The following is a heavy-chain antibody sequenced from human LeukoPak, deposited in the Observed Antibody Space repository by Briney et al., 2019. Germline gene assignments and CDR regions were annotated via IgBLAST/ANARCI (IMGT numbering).Heavy chain of an antibody. D-gene: IGHD3-22*01. CDR1: GYTFTSYG. CDR2: ISAYNGNT. CDR3: AREVRSGYYGRNAFDI. J-gene: IGHJ3*02. V-gene: IGHV1-18*01. Sequence: GASVKVSCKASGYTFTSYGISWVRQAPGQGLEWMGWISAYNGNTNYAQKLQGRVTMTTDTSTSTAYMELRSLRSDDTAVYYCAREVRSGYYGRNAFDIWGQGTMVTVSS.